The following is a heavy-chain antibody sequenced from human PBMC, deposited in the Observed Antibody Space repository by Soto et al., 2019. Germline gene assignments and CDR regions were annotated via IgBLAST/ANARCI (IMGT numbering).Heavy chain of an antibody. Sequence: QVTWKESGPVLVKPTETLTLTYTVSGFSLSNATMGVSWIRQPPGKALDWLAHIFSNDEKSYSTSLKSRLTIKKENSKGPVVLNMTNSVRVDTSKYYCARTVTSFGVDNMGRVYGMDYWCQDTTVTVS. CDR3: ARTVTSFGVDNMGRVYGMDY. J-gene: IGHJ6*02. CDR1: GFSLSNATMG. V-gene: IGHV2-26*01. CDR2: IFSNDEK. D-gene: IGHD3-3*01.